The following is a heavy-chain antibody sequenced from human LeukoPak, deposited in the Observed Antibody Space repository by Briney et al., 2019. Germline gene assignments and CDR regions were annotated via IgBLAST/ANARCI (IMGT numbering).Heavy chain of an antibody. CDR2: NFSHDGST. Sequence: ASVKVSCKPSGYSFNSHHVHWVRQAPGQGLEWMGINFSHDGSTSNTQKFQGRVTMTRDTSTSTVYMELSSLRSEDTAVYYCARAGSSLVRGATDYWGQGTLVTVSS. D-gene: IGHD3-10*01. V-gene: IGHV1-46*02. CDR1: GYSFNSHH. CDR3: ARAGSSLVRGATDY. J-gene: IGHJ4*02.